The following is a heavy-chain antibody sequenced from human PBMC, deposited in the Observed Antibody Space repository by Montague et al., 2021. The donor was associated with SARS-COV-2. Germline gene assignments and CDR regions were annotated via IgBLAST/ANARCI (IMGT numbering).Heavy chain of an antibody. Sequence: PALVKPTQTLTLTCTFSGFSLSTSGMCVSWIRQPPGKALEWLARIDWDDDKYYSTSLKTRLTISKDTSKNQVVLTMTNMDPVDTATYYCARDKYYYDSSGYYPLVYFDYWGQGTLATVSS. V-gene: IGHV2-70*11. CDR2: IDWDDDK. J-gene: IGHJ4*02. CDR3: ARDKYYYDSSGYYPLVYFDY. D-gene: IGHD3-22*01. CDR1: GFSLSTSGMC.